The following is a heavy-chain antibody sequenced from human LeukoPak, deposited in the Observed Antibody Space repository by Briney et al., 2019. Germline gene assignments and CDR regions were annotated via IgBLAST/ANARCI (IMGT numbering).Heavy chain of an antibody. V-gene: IGHV3-7*01. CDR3: SSQPAVLDLDC. Sequence: GGSLRLSCAASGFAFSSYWMTWVRQSPGKGLEWVANIKPDGSGKNYVDSVKGRFTISRDSAKNSLYLQMKGLRVEDTAVYYCSSQPAVLDLDCWGQGALVTVSS. D-gene: IGHD6-19*01. J-gene: IGHJ4*02. CDR1: GFAFSSYW. CDR2: IKPDGSGK.